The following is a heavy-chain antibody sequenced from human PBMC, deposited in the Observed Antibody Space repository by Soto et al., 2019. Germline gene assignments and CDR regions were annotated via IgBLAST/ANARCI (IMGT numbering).Heavy chain of an antibody. D-gene: IGHD6-13*01. CDR3: ASDIAAAGRGNWFDP. CDR2: IWYDGSNK. CDR1: GFTFSSYG. J-gene: IGHJ5*02. V-gene: IGHV3-33*01. Sequence: QVQLVESGGGVVQPGRSLRLSCAASGFTFSSYGMHWVRQAPGKGLEWVAVIWYDGSNKYYADSVKGRFTISRDNSKNTLYLQMNSLRAEDTAVYYCASDIAAAGRGNWFDPWGQGTLVTVSS.